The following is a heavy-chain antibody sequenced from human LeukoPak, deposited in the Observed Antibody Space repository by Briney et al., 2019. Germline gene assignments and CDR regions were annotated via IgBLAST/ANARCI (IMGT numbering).Heavy chain of an antibody. J-gene: IGHJ4*02. CDR3: ARDPGPCGGDCYSS. V-gene: IGHV4-34*01. D-gene: IGHD2-21*02. CDR1: GGSFSGYY. Sequence: SETLSLTCAVYGGSFSGYYWSWIRQPPGKGLEWIGEINHSGSTNYNPSLKSRVTISVDTSKNQFSLKLSSVTAADTAVYYCARDPGPCGGDCYSSWGQGTLVTVSS. CDR2: INHSGST.